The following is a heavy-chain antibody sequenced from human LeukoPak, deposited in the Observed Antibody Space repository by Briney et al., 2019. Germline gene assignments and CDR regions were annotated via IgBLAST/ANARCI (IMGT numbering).Heavy chain of an antibody. CDR1: GFTFSSYG. V-gene: IGHV3-33*01. CDR3: ARDGDAYNFDF. CDR2: IWYDGSNK. D-gene: IGHD5-24*01. J-gene: IGHJ4*02. Sequence: PGGSLRLSCAASGFTFSSYGMHWVRQAPGKGLEWVAVIWYDGSNKYYADSVKGRFTISRDNSKNTLYLQMNSLRAEDTAVYYCARDGDAYNFDFWGQGALVTVSS.